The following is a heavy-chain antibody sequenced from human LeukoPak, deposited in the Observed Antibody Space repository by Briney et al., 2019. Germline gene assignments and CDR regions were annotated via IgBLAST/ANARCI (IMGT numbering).Heavy chain of an antibody. CDR3: ARDSEGDLFDY. V-gene: IGHV3-66*02. Sequence: GGSLRLSCAASRFTLSSNYMSWVRQAPGKGLEWVSVIYSGGSTYYADSVKGRFTISRDNSKNTLYLQMNSLRAEGTAVYYCARDSEGDLFDYWGQGTLVTVSS. CDR2: IYSGGST. D-gene: IGHD2-21*02. J-gene: IGHJ4*02. CDR1: RFTLSSNY.